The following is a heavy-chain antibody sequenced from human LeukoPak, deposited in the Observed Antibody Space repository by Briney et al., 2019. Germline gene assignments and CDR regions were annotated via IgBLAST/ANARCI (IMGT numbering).Heavy chain of an antibody. J-gene: IGHJ4*02. CDR2: ISSSSSYI. Sequence: GGSLRLSCAASGFTFSSYRMNWVRQAPGKGLEWVSAISSSSSYIYYADSVKGRFTISRDNAKNSLYLQMNSLRAEDTAVYYCARDGDSDYDFWSGSGYYFDYWGQGTLVTVSS. D-gene: IGHD3-3*01. V-gene: IGHV3-21*01. CDR3: ARDGDSDYDFWSGSGYYFDY. CDR1: GFTFSSYR.